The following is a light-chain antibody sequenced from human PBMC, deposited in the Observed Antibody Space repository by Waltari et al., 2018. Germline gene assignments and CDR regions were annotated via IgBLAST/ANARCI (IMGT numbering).Light chain of an antibody. J-gene: IGKJ4*01. CDR2: DVF. CDR1: QSVYSY. CDR3: QQRRSWPLT. Sequence: EIVLTQSPATLSLSPGDRATLSCRASQSVYSYLGWYQQKPGQAPRPLIYDVFNRATGIPARFSGSGSGTDFTLTISSLEPEDFAVYYCQQRRSWPLTFGGGTKVEIK. V-gene: IGKV3-11*01.